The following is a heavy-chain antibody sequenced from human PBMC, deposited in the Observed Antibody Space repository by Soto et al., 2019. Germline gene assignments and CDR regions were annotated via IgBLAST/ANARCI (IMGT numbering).Heavy chain of an antibody. J-gene: IGHJ5*02. CDR1: GYSISSGYY. CDR3: ARLEDAGNNKWFDP. CDR2: IYHSGST. D-gene: IGHD6-13*01. Sequence: SETLSLTCAVSGYSISSGYYWGWIRQPPGKGLEWIGSIYHSGSTYYNPSLKSRVTISVDTSKNQFSLKLSSVTAADTAVYYCARLEDAGNNKWFDPWGQGTLVTVSS. V-gene: IGHV4-38-2*01.